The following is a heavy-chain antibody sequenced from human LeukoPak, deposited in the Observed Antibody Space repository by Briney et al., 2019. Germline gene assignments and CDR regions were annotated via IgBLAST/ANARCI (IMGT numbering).Heavy chain of an antibody. CDR3: AREEWFHAFDI. J-gene: IGHJ3*02. V-gene: IGHV1-18*01. D-gene: IGHD3-10*01. CDR2: ISGYNGNT. Sequence: ASVKVSCKASGYTFTSHGISWVRQAPGQGLEWMGWISGYNGNTNYAQKFQGRVTMTTDTSTSTTYMEVRSLRSDDTAVYYCAREEWFHAFDIWGQGTMVTVSS. CDR1: GYTFTSHG.